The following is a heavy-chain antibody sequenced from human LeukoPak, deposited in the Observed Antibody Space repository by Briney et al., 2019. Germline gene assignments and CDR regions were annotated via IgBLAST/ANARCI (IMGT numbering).Heavy chain of an antibody. Sequence: GGSLRLSCAASGFTFSSYAMSWVRQAPGKGLEWVSAVSAGGGSTYYADSVRGRFTTSRGNSKNTLYLQMNSLRAEDTAVYFCAKASCTNGVCLYFFDYWGQGTLVTVSS. V-gene: IGHV3-23*01. CDR2: VSAGGGST. J-gene: IGHJ4*02. CDR3: AKASCTNGVCLYFFDY. D-gene: IGHD2-8*01. CDR1: GFTFSSYA.